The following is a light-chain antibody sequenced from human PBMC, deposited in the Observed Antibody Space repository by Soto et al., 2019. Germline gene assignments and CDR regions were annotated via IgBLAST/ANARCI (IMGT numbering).Light chain of an antibody. CDR3: QTWGTGFQV. Sequence: QTVVTQSPSASASLGASVKLTCTLSSGHSSFAIAWHQQQPEKGPRYLMKVNSDGSHNKGDGIPDRFSGSSSGAERYLTISSLQSEDEADYYCQTWGTGFQVFGGGTKLTVL. J-gene: IGLJ3*02. CDR2: VNSDGSH. CDR1: SGHSSFA. V-gene: IGLV4-69*01.